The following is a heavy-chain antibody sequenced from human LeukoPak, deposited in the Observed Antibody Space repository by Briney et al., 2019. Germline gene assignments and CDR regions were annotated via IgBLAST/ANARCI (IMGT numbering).Heavy chain of an antibody. CDR1: GFTFYNSG. CDR2: ISGSGGTT. V-gene: IGHV3-23*01. D-gene: IGHD1-26*01. CDR3: AIEQWELKY. Sequence: PGGSLRLSCAASGFTFYNSGMGWVRQAPGKGLEWVSAISGSGGTTYYADSVKGRFTTSRDDSKNTLYLQMNSLRAEDTAVYYCAIEQWELKYWGQGTLVTVSS. J-gene: IGHJ4*02.